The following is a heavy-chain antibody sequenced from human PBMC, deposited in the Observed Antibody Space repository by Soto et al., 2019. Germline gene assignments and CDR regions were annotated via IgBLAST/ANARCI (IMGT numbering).Heavy chain of an antibody. J-gene: IGHJ2*01. CDR2: IDGRSSKT. Sequence: EGQLLESGGDLVQPGGSLRLSCTASGFSFSSYAMGWVRQTQGKGLEWVSAIDGRSSKTWYADSVKGRFTISRDNSKITLYLQMNSLRPEDTAVYYCAKDRGVLRAWYFDLWGRGTLVTVSS. CDR3: AKDRGVLRAWYFDL. D-gene: IGHD3-10*01. V-gene: IGHV3-23*01. CDR1: GFSFSSYA.